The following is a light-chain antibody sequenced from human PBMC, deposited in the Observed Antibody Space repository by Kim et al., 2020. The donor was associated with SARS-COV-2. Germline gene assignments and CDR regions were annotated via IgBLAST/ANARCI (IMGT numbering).Light chain of an antibody. V-gene: IGKV3-15*01. CDR1: QSVSSN. CDR2: DTS. CDR3: QQYDNWPLYT. Sequence: EIVMTQSPATLSVSPGERATLSCRASQSVSSNLAWYQQKPGQAPRLLIYDTSTRATGSSGSGTEFTLTISSLQSEDFAVYYCQQYDNWPLYTFGQGTKLEI. J-gene: IGKJ2*01.